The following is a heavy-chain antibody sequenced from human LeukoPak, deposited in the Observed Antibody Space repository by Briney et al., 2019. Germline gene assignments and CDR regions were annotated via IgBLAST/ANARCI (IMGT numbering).Heavy chain of an antibody. Sequence: ASVKVSCKASGYTFTSYGISWVRQAPGQGLEWMGWISAYNGNTNYAQKFQGRVTMTRNTSISTAYMELSSLRSEDTAVYYCARAPGGTYDYWGQGTLVTVSS. CDR2: ISAYNGNT. CDR3: ARAPGGTYDY. D-gene: IGHD1/OR15-1a*01. V-gene: IGHV1-18*01. J-gene: IGHJ4*02. CDR1: GYTFTSYG.